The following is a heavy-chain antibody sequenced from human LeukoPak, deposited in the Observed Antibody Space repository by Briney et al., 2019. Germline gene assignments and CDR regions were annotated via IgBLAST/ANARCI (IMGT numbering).Heavy chain of an antibody. CDR1: GGTFSSYA. J-gene: IGHJ5*02. D-gene: IGHD2-2*01. Sequence: SVKVSCKASGGTFSSYAISWVRQAPGQGLEWMGGIIPIFGTANYAQKFQGRVTITADESTSAAYMELSSLRSEDTAVYYCARGRAYCSSTSCYGGDWFDPWGQGTLVTVSS. V-gene: IGHV1-69*13. CDR2: IIPIFGTA. CDR3: ARGRAYCSSTSCYGGDWFDP.